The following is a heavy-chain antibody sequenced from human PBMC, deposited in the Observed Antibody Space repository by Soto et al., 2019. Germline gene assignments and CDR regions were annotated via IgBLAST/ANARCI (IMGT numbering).Heavy chain of an antibody. CDR2: ISSSSSYI. D-gene: IGHD1-1*01. CDR3: ARDNFKDWNPSDDYGMMDAFDI. Sequence: GGSLRLSCAASGFTFSSYSMNWVRQAPGKGLEWVSSISSSSSYIYYADSVKGRFTISRDNAKNSLYLQMNSLRAEDTAVYYCARDNFKDWNPSDDYGMMDAFDIWGQGTMVTVSS. J-gene: IGHJ3*02. V-gene: IGHV3-21*01. CDR1: GFTFSSYS.